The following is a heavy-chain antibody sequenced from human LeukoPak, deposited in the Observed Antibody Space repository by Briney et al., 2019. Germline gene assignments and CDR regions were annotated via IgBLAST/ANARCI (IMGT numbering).Heavy chain of an antibody. CDR1: GGSISSSY. CDR2: IYYSGST. Sequence: SETLSLTCTVSGGSISSSYWSWIRQPPGKGLGWIGYIYYSGSTNYNPSLKSRVTISVDTSKNQFSLKLSSVTAADTAVYYCGGSTAYYPFSYYYYMDVWGKGTTVTVSS. J-gene: IGHJ6*03. CDR3: GGSTAYYPFSYYYYMDV. V-gene: IGHV4-59*08. D-gene: IGHD3-22*01.